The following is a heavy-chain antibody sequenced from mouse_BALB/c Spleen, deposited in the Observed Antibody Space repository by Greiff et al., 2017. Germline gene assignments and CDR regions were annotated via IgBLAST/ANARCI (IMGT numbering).Heavy chain of an antibody. CDR3: ARDRGLITTDTPACFAY. Sequence: EVHLVESGGGLVQPGGSLKLSCAASGFTFSSYGMSWVRQTPDKRLELVATINSNGGSTYYPDSVKGRFTISRDNAKNTLYLQMSSLKSEDTSMYDAARDRGLITTDTPACFAYWGQGTLVTVSA. V-gene: IGHV5-6-3*01. J-gene: IGHJ3*01. D-gene: IGHD1-2*01. CDR2: INSNGGST. CDR1: GFTFSSYG.